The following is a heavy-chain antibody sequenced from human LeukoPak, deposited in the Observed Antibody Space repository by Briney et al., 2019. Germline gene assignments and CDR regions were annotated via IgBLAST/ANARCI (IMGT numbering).Heavy chain of an antibody. CDR3: AKSPAGSSWPSIDY. CDR1: GFTFSSYS. CDR2: ISGSGGST. D-gene: IGHD6-13*01. J-gene: IGHJ4*02. V-gene: IGHV3-23*01. Sequence: GGSLRLSCAASGFTFSSYSMNWVRQAPGKGLECVAPISGSGGSTYYADSVRGRLIVSRDNSKNMLYLQMNSLRVDDTAVYYCAKSPAGSSWPSIDYWGQGTLVAVSS.